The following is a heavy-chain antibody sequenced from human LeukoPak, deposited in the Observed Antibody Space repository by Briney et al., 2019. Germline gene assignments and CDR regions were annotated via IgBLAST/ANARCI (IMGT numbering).Heavy chain of an antibody. V-gene: IGHV3-30*04. CDR2: ISFDGSNI. CDR3: AREVPYGDYQDGEGFDP. Sequence: GGSLRLSCAASGFIFSNYAMHWVRQAPGKGLDWVAVISFDGSNIYYADSAKGRFTISRDNSKNTLYLQMNSLRAEDTALYYCAREVPYGDYQDGEGFDPWGQGTLVTVSS. D-gene: IGHD4-17*01. J-gene: IGHJ5*02. CDR1: GFIFSNYA.